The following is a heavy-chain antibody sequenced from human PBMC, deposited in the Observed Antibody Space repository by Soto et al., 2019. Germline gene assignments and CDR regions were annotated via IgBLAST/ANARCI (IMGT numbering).Heavy chain of an antibody. J-gene: IGHJ4*02. CDR3: AAEPFGELFNFDY. Sequence: SVKVSCKASGFTFTSSAVQWVRQARGQRLEWIGWIVVGSGNTNYAQKFQERVTITRDMSTSTAYMELSSLRSEDTAVYYCAAEPFGELFNFDYWGQGTLVTVSP. V-gene: IGHV1-58*01. CDR2: IVVGSGNT. CDR1: GFTFTSSA. D-gene: IGHD3-10*01.